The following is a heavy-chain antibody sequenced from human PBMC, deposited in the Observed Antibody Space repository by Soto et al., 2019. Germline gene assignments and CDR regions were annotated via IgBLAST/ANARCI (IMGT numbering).Heavy chain of an antibody. CDR3: ARHPLLWVHDAFDI. CDR2: IYDSGST. D-gene: IGHD3-10*01. Sequence: SETLSLTCTFSGFSISHFYWSWIRQSPGKGLEWLGYIYDSGSTSYNPSLKSRVTMSMDTSKTQFSLNLSSVTAADTAVYYCARHPLLWVHDAFDIWGQGTMVTVSS. CDR1: GFSISHFY. V-gene: IGHV4-59*01. J-gene: IGHJ3*02.